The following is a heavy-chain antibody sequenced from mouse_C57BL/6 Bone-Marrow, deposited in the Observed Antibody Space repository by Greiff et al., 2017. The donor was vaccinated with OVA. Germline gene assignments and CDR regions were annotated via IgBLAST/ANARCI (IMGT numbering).Heavy chain of an antibody. J-gene: IGHJ4*01. CDR2: IYPGNSDT. V-gene: IGHV1-5*01. Sequence: VQLQQSGTVLARPGASVKMSCKTSGYTFTSYWMHWVKQRPGQGLEWIGAIYPGNSDTSYNQKFKGKAKLTAVTSASTAYMELSSLTTEDSAVDYCTKGIRGGAMDYWGQGTSVTVSS. CDR3: TKGIRGGAMDY. CDR1: GYTFTSYW.